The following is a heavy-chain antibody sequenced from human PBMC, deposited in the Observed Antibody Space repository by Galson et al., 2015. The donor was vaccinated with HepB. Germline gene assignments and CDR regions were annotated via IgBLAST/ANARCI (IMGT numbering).Heavy chain of an antibody. J-gene: IGHJ6*02. D-gene: IGHD3-10*01. CDR3: ARYGGFGELFQLVVYYGMDV. Sequence: SLRLSCAASGFTFSSYAMSWVRQAPGKGLEWVSAISGSGGSTYYADSVKGRFTISRDNSKNTLYLQMSSLRAEDTAVYYCARYGGFGELFQLVVYYGMDVWGQGTTVTVSS. CDR1: GFTFSSYA. CDR2: ISGSGGST. V-gene: IGHV3-23*01.